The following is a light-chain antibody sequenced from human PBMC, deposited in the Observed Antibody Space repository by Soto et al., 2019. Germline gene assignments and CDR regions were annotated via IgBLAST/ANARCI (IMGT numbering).Light chain of an antibody. Sequence: DIHMTQSPSSRAASLGGRCTIACRASKSISSWLGWDQKKRGTATKLLIYDASSLESGVPSRFGGSGSGKEFTLTISRLPPDDFATYYCQQYNSYLGFGQGTKVDIK. J-gene: IGKJ1*01. V-gene: IGKV1-5*01. CDR3: QQYNSYLG. CDR1: KSISSW. CDR2: DAS.